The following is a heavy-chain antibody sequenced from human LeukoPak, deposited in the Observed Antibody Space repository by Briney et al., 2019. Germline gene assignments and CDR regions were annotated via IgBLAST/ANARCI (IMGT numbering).Heavy chain of an antibody. Sequence: SVKVSCKVSGGTFSSYVISWVRQAPGQGLEWMGGIIPIYDTAKYAQKFQGRVTITADKSTSTAYMELSSLRSEDTAVYYCARDPYYDNSGNYWGRYFDFWGQGTLVTVSS. D-gene: IGHD3-22*01. J-gene: IGHJ4*02. CDR3: ARDPYYDNSGNYWGRYFDF. CDR1: GGTFSSYV. CDR2: IIPIYDTA. V-gene: IGHV1-69*06.